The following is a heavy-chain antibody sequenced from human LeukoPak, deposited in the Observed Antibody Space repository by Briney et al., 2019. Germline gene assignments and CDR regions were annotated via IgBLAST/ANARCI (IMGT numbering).Heavy chain of an antibody. Sequence: GGSLRLSCAASGFTFSSYWMNWVRHAPGKGLEWVANIKADGSNKNYVDSVKGRFTISRDNSNNTLYLQMSSLRAEDTAVYYCAKDRYSGYDSLVAWGQGTLVTVSS. CDR1: GFTFSSYW. D-gene: IGHD5-12*01. CDR3: AKDRYSGYDSLVA. V-gene: IGHV3-7*05. CDR2: IKADGSNK. J-gene: IGHJ5*02.